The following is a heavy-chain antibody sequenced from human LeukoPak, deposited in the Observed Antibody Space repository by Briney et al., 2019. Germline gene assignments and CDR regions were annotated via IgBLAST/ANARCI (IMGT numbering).Heavy chain of an antibody. Sequence: SVKVSCKASGYTFTGYYMHWVRQAPGQGLEWMGWIIPIFGTANYAQKFQGRVTITADESTSTAYMELSSLRSEDTAVYYCATGARIGDIVVVPAAIWGQGTLVTVSS. CDR1: GYTFTGYY. J-gene: IGHJ4*02. D-gene: IGHD2-2*01. CDR2: IIPIFGTA. V-gene: IGHV1-69*13. CDR3: ATGARIGDIVVVPAAI.